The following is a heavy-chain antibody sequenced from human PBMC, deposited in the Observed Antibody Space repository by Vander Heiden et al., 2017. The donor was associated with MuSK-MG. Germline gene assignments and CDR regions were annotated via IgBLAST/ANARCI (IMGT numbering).Heavy chain of an antibody. Sequence: QVQLVQSGAEVKKPGDSVKVFCKASRYNSTGYYRQWVRQAPGQGLEWMGWSNPNSGGKNYARKFQSRITMTRDTSISTAYMELSGLRSDDTAVYYCARVGVQGIDYWGQGTLVTVSS. CDR1: RYNSTGYY. D-gene: IGHD1-26*01. CDR2: SNPNSGGK. CDR3: ARVGVQGIDY. J-gene: IGHJ4*02. V-gene: IGHV1-2*02.